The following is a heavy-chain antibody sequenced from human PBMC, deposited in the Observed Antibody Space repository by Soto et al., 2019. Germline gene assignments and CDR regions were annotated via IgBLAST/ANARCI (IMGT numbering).Heavy chain of an antibody. V-gene: IGHV1-46*03. CDR1: GYTFTSYY. CDR3: AREPTTIFWPVRFDP. D-gene: IGHD3-3*01. CDR2: INPSGGST. J-gene: IGHJ5*02. Sequence: QVQLVQSGAEVKKPGASVKVSCKASGYTFTSYYMHWVRQAPGQGLEWMGIINPSGGSTSYAQKFQGRVTMTRDTSTSTVYMELSSLRSEDTAVYYCAREPTTIFWPVRFDPWGQGTLVTVSS.